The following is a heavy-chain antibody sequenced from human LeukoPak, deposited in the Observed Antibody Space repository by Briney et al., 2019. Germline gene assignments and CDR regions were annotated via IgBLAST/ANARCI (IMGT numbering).Heavy chain of an antibody. V-gene: IGHV2-5*01. J-gene: IGHJ3*02. Sequence: TLSLTCTVSGGSISSYYWSWIRQPPGKALEWLALIYWNDDKRYSPSLKSRLTITKDTSKNQVVLTMTNMDPVDTATYYCAHDRYYGDYSAFDIWGQGTMVTVSS. D-gene: IGHD4-17*01. CDR2: IYWNDDK. CDR1: GGSISSYYW. CDR3: AHDRYYGDYSAFDI.